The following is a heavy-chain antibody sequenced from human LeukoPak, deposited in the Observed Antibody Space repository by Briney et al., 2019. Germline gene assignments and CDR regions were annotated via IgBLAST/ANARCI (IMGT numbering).Heavy chain of an antibody. CDR1: GGSISSSSYY. V-gene: IGHV4-39*01. D-gene: IGHD4-23*01. J-gene: IGHJ4*02. Sequence: SETLSLTCTVSGGSISSSSYYWGWIRQPPGKGLEWIGSIYYSGSTYYNPSIKSRVTISVDTSKNQFSLKLSSVTAADTAVYYCARQVTDATFDYWGQGTLVTVSS. CDR3: ARQVTDATFDY. CDR2: IYYSGST.